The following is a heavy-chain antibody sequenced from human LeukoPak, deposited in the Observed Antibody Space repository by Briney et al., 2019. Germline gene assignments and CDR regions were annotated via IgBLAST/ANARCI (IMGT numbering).Heavy chain of an antibody. CDR3: ARDPLGGYWFDP. CDR2: IYYSGST. CDR1: GDSIRNYY. Sequence: PSETLSLTCTVSGDSIRNYYWNWIRQPPGKGLEWIAYIYYSGSTNYNPSLKSRVTISVDTSRNQISLKLNSVTAADTAVYYCARDPLGGYWFDPCGQGTLVTVSS. J-gene: IGHJ5*02. D-gene: IGHD5-12*01. V-gene: IGHV4-59*01.